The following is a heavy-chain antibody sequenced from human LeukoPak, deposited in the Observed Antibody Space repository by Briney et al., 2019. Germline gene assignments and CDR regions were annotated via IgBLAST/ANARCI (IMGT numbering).Heavy chain of an antibody. CDR2: INYSGTT. Sequence: SETLSLTCTVSGPSISNFYWSWSRQPPGKGLEWVGSINYSGTTNYNPSLKSRVTMSIDTSKNQVSLKLNSVTAADTAVYYCARDPIHRDDYNAEWGQGVLLSVSS. D-gene: IGHD5-24*01. J-gene: IGHJ4*02. V-gene: IGHV4-59*01. CDR3: ARDPIHRDDYNAE. CDR1: GPSISNFY.